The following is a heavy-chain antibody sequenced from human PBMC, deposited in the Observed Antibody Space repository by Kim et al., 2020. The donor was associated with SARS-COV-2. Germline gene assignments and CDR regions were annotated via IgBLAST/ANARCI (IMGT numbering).Heavy chain of an antibody. V-gene: IGHV1-3*04. D-gene: IGHD6-19*01. CDR3: ARAMGWLVDN. Sequence: ASVKVSCKASGYTFPSYAIHWVRQAPGQSFEWMGWINTLNGNTKYSQKFQGKVTFTRDTSATTGYMEVSSLTSDDTAIYYCARAMGWLVDNWGQGTLVTVSS. CDR1: GYTFPSYA. CDR2: INTLNGNT. J-gene: IGHJ1*01.